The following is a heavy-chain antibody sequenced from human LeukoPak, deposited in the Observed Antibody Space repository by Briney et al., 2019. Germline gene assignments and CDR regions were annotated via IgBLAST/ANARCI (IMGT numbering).Heavy chain of an antibody. CDR2: IWYDGSNK. D-gene: IGHD4-11*01. CDR3: ARDDYSKVIDY. Sequence: GGSLGLSCAASGFTFSSYGMHWVRQVPGKGLEWVAVIWYDGSNKYYADSVKGRFTISRDNSKNTLFLQMNSQRPEDTAVYYCARDDYSKVIDYWGQGTLVTVSS. V-gene: IGHV3-33*01. J-gene: IGHJ4*02. CDR1: GFTFSSYG.